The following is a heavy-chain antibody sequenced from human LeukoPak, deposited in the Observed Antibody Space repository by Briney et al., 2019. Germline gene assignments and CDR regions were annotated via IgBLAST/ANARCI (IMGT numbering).Heavy chain of an antibody. D-gene: IGHD3-10*01. CDR2: INPNSGVT. J-gene: IGHJ5*02. Sequence: ASVKVSCKASGYTFTGYYMHWVRQAPGQGLEWMGWINPNSGVTKYAQKFQGRVTMTTDTSISTAYMELSRLRSDDTAVYYCARDPMVRGIYNWFDPWGQGTLVTVSS. V-gene: IGHV1-2*02. CDR1: GYTFTGYY. CDR3: ARDPMVRGIYNWFDP.